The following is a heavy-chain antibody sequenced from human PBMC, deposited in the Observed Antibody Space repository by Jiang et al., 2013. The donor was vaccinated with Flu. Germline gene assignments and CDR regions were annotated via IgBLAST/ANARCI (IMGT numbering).Heavy chain of an antibody. J-gene: IGHJ4*02. CDR3: ARDYYDSSGYLPLDY. Sequence: YGITWVRQAPGQGLEWMGWISAYNGKTNYAQNLQGRVTMATDTSTSTAYMELRSLRSDDTAVYYCARDYYDSSGYLPLDYWGQGTLVTVSS. V-gene: IGHV1-18*01. D-gene: IGHD3-22*01. CDR2: ISAYNGKT. CDR1: YG.